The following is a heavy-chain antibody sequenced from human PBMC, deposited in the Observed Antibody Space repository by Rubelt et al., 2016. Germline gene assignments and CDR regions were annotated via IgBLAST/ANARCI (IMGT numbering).Heavy chain of an antibody. CDR3: ASSDDTSGYYYCY. CDR1: GYTFTGYY. Sequence: QVQLVQSVPEVKKPGASVKVSCRASGYTFTGYYMHWVRQAPGQGLEWMGRINPNSGGTNYAQKFQGRVTMTRDTSISTAYMEVSRLRSDDTAVYYCASSDDTSGYYYCYWGQGTLVTVSS. CDR2: INPNSGGT. V-gene: IGHV1-2*06. D-gene: IGHD3-22*01. J-gene: IGHJ4*02.